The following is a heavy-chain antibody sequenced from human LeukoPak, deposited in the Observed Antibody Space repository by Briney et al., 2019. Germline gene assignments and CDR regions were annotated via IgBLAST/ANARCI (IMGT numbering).Heavy chain of an antibody. J-gene: IGHJ6*03. CDR1: GFTFSSYG. D-gene: IGHD1-26*01. V-gene: IGHV3-74*01. CDR2: INSDGSST. Sequence: PGGSLRLTCAASGFTFSSYGMHGVRQAPGKGLVWVSRINSDGSSTNYADSVKGRFTISRDNTKNTLYLQMNSLRAEDTAVYYCARAPPRGSYYYYYYYYMDVWGKGTTVTVSS. CDR3: ARAPPRGSYYYYYYYYMDV.